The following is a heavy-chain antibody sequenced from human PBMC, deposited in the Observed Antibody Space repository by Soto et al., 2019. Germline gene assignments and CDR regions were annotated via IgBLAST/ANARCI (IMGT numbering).Heavy chain of an antibody. D-gene: IGHD2-8*01. CDR3: ARGVVVKVYEMGGPDY. Sequence: AAVRVSCKACGCTFNRYYMHWVRQAPGQGLEWMGIINPSGGSPNYAQKFLGRLTMTRDTSTSTVYMELSGLTSEDTAMYFCARGVVVKVYEMGGPDYWGQGTLVTSPQ. V-gene: IGHV1-46*02. J-gene: IGHJ4*02. CDR1: GCTFNRYY. CDR2: INPSGGSP.